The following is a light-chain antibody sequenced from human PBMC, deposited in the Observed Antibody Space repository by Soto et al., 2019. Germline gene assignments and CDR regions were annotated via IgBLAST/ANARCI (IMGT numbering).Light chain of an antibody. CDR3: QQYNNWPV. J-gene: IGKJ3*01. V-gene: IGKV3-15*01. Sequence: DTVMTQSPATLSVSPGERATLSCRASQSVSSNLAWYQQKPGQAPRLLIYGASTRATGIPARFSGSGSGTESTLTISSLQSEDFAVYYCQQYNNWPVFGPGTKVDIK. CDR1: QSVSSN. CDR2: GAS.